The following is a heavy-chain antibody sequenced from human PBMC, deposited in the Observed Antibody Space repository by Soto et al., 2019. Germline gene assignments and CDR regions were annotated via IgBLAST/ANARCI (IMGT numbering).Heavy chain of an antibody. Sequence: QGQLVESGGGVVQPGRSGRLSCAVSGFTVSTYGMHWVRQAPGKGLEWVAVISRDGGTKYYADSVKGRFTISRDNSRNTLFLEMNSLRGDDMAVYYCTGEVASGYWGQGTLVTVSS. D-gene: IGHD2-8*02. CDR2: ISRDGGTK. J-gene: IGHJ4*02. CDR3: TGEVASGY. V-gene: IGHV3-30*03. CDR1: GFTVSTYG.